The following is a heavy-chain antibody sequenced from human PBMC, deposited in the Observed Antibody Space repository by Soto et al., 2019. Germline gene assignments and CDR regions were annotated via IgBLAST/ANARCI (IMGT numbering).Heavy chain of an antibody. Sequence: GGSLRLSCAASGFTFSSYSMNWVRQAPGKGLEWVSYISSSSSTIYYADSVKGRFTISRDNAKNSLYLQMNSLRDEDTAVYYCARGAMSGSSGYYPKYYFDYWGQGTVVTVSS. CDR3: ARGAMSGSSGYYPKYYFDY. D-gene: IGHD3-22*01. V-gene: IGHV3-48*02. CDR2: ISSSSSTI. J-gene: IGHJ4*02. CDR1: GFTFSSYS.